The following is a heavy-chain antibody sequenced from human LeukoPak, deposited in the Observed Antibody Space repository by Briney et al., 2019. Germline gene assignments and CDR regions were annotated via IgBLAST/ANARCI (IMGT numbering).Heavy chain of an antibody. V-gene: IGHV4-59*11. CDR3: ARDLSNWGFDS. CDR1: GGSISSHY. CDR2: IYYSGST. Sequence: SETLSLTCSVSGGSISSHYWNWIRQPPGKGLEWIGYIYYSGSTTYNPSLKSRVTISVDTSKNQFPLKLNSVTAADTAVYYCARDLSNWGFDSWGQGTLVTVSS. D-gene: IGHD7-27*01. J-gene: IGHJ4*02.